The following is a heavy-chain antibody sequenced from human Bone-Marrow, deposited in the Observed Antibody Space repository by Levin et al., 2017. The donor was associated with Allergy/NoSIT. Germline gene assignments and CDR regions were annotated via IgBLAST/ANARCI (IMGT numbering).Heavy chain of an antibody. D-gene: IGHD6-13*01. J-gene: IGHJ5*02. CDR1: GFPFPSHA. CDR3: AKGRRVAAGSDWFDP. Sequence: PGESLKISCVASGFPFPSHAMTWVRQAPGKGLEWVSGITNSGDNTYYADSVKGRFTISRDNSKNTLYLQMNSLRADDTAMYYCAKGRRVAAGSDWFDPWGQGTLVTVSP. CDR2: ITNSGDNT. V-gene: IGHV3-23*01.